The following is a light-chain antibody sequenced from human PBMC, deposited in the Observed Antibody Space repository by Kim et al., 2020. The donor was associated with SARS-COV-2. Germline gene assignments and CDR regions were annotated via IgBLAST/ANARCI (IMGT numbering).Light chain of an antibody. CDR1: TSNIGNNY. V-gene: IGLV1-51*01. Sequence: QKVPISCSGSTSNIGNNYVSWYQQLPGTAPKLLIYDNNKRPSGIPDRFSGSKSGTSATLGITGLQTGDEADYYCGTWDSSLSAWVFGGGTQLTVL. CDR2: DNN. CDR3: GTWDSSLSAWV. J-gene: IGLJ3*02.